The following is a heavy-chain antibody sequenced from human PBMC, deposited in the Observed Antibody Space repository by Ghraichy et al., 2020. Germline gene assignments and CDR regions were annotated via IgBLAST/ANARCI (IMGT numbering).Heavy chain of an antibody. V-gene: IGHV3-53*01. Sequence: GGSLRLSCSVSGFTGNDFYMSWVRQAPGQGLEWVSVMYSAGHTYYADSVKGRFTISGDISQKKLFLDMNSLRSDDTAVYYCAPSATATYFPLWGQGVLVTVSS. CDR3: APSATATYFPL. D-gene: IGHD2/OR15-2a*01. CDR2: MYSAGHT. J-gene: IGHJ4*02. CDR1: GFTGNDFY.